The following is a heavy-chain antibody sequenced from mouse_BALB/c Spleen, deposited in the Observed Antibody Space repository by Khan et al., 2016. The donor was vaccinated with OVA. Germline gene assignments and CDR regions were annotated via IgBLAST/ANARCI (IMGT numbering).Heavy chain of an antibody. D-gene: IGHD2-1*01. Sequence: EVQLQESGADLVRSGASVKLSCIASGFNIRHYYLHWVKQRPEQGLEWIGWIDPDNGDTEYDPKFQGKATMTADTSSNTAYLQLSSLTSEDTAVYYCTTVWGYAMDYWGQGTSVTVSS. CDR2: IDPDNGDT. J-gene: IGHJ4*01. CDR1: GFNIRHYY. CDR3: TTVWGYAMDY. V-gene: IGHV14-4*02.